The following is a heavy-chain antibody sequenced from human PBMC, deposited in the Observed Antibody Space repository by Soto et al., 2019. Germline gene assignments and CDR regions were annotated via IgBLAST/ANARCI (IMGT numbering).Heavy chain of an antibody. CDR2: ISTSARII. J-gene: IGHJ4*02. V-gene: IGHV3-11*01. CDR1: GFTFSDYF. D-gene: IGHD4-4*01. CDR3: AREYSAYHYHVDF. Sequence: QVQLVESGGALVKPGGSLRLSCAASGFTFSDYFMTWIRQAPGEGLEWVAYISTSARIINYADSVKGRFTISRDNTKNSLYRQMNSLRAEDTAVYFCAREYSAYHYHVDFWGQGTVVTVSS.